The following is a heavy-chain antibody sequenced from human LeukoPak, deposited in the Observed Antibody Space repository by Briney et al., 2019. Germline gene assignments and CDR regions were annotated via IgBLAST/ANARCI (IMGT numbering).Heavy chain of an antibody. CDR3: VKVYNVIENAFDL. V-gene: IGHV3-9*01. J-gene: IGHJ3*01. CDR2: ISWNSGSI. CDR1: GFTFSDYA. Sequence: PGRSLRLSCAASGFTFSDYAMQWVRQPPGKGLEWVSGISWNSGSIGYADSVKGRFTISRDNAKNSLYLQMNSLRAEDTALYYCVKVYNVIENAFDLWGQGTMVSVSS. D-gene: IGHD3-16*02.